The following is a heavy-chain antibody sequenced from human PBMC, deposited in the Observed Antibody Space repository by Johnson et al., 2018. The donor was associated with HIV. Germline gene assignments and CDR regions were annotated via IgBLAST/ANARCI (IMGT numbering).Heavy chain of an antibody. J-gene: IGHJ3*02. CDR3: AREGGTFYDSSGSLAFDI. Sequence: QVQLVESGGGLIQPGGSLRLSCAASGFTFSNYAMHWVRQAPGKGLEWVALISYDGRSKYYADSVRGRLTISRDNSKNTVYLQMNSLRIEDTAVYYCAREGGTFYDSSGSLAFDIWGRGTAVDVSS. CDR2: ISYDGRSK. CDR1: GFTFSNYA. D-gene: IGHD3-22*01. V-gene: IGHV3-30*01.